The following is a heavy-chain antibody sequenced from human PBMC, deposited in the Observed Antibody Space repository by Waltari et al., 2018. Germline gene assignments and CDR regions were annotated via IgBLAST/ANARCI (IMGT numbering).Heavy chain of an antibody. V-gene: IGHV4-38-2*02. Sequence: QVQLQESGPGLVKPSETLSLTCTVSGYSISSGYYWGWIRQPPGKGLEWIGSIYHSGSTYYNPSLRSRVTISVDTSKNQFSLKLSSVTAADTAVYYCAREGPMVQGVINPGKSNWGQGTLVTVSS. J-gene: IGHJ4*02. CDR1: GYSISSGYY. CDR3: AREGPMVQGVINPGKSN. D-gene: IGHD3-10*01. CDR2: IYHSGST.